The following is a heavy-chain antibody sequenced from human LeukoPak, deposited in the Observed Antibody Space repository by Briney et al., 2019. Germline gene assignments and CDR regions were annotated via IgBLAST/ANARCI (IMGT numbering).Heavy chain of an antibody. CDR3: ASSTIFGVVLYYMDV. J-gene: IGHJ6*03. V-gene: IGHV1-69*13. D-gene: IGHD3-3*01. CDR2: IIPIFGTA. CDR1: GGTFSSYA. Sequence: GASVKVSCKASGGTFSSYAISWVRQAPGQGLEWMGGIIPIFGTANYAQKFQGRVTITADESTSTAYMELSSLRSEDTAVYYCASSTIFGVVLYYMDVRGKGTTVTVSS.